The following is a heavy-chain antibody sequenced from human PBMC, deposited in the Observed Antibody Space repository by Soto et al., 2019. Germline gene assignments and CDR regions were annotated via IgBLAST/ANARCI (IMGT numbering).Heavy chain of an antibody. CDR2: MNPNSGNT. CDR3: ARGGLRPNYYGSGSTRPYYYYYGMDV. CDR1: GYTFTSYD. J-gene: IGHJ6*02. V-gene: IGHV1-8*01. Sequence: GASVKVSCKASGYTFTSYDINWVRQATGQGLEWMGWMNPNSGNTGYAQKFQGRVTMTRNTSISTAYMELSSLRSEDAAVYYCARGGLRPNYYGSGSTRPYYYYYGMDVWGQGTTVTVSS. D-gene: IGHD3-10*01.